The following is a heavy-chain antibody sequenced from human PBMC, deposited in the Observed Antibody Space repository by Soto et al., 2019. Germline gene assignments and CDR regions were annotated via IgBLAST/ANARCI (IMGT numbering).Heavy chain of an antibody. CDR3: ARVTGEDSGGSPTRSGMDV. CDR2: VYYSGST. Sequence: QVQLQESGPGLVKPSETLSVTCTVSGGSISSSYWSWIRQPPGKGLEWIGYVYYSGSTNYNPSLKSRVTISIATSKNQFSLKLSSVTAADTAVYYWARVTGEDSGGSPTRSGMDVWGQGTTVTVSS. CDR1: GGSISSSY. D-gene: IGHD2-15*01. V-gene: IGHV4-59*01. J-gene: IGHJ6*02.